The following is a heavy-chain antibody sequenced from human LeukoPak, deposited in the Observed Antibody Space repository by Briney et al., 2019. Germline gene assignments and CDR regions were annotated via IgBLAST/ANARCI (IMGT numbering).Heavy chain of an antibody. CDR1: GFTFSSYG. CDR2: IWYDGSNK. D-gene: IGHD4-17*01. Sequence: PGRSLRLSCAASGFTFSSYGMHWVRQAPGKGLEWVAVIWYDGSNKYYADSVKGRFTISRDNSKNTLYLQMNSLRAEDTAVYYCARGYGDYASHFDYWGQGTLVTVSS. J-gene: IGHJ4*02. CDR3: ARGYGDYASHFDY. V-gene: IGHV3-33*01.